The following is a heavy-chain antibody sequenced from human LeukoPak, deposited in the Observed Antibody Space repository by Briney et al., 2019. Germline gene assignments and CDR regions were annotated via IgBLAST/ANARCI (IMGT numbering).Heavy chain of an antibody. V-gene: IGHV3-30-3*01. CDR2: ISYDGSNK. Sequence: GGSLRLSCAASGFTFSSYAMHWVRQAPGKGLEWVAVISYDGSNKYYADSVKGRFTISRDNSKNTLYLQMNSLRAEDTAVYYCARVAYYYDSSGYPPDYWGQGTLVTVSS. D-gene: IGHD3-22*01. CDR3: ARVAYYYDSSGYPPDY. J-gene: IGHJ4*02. CDR1: GFTFSSYA.